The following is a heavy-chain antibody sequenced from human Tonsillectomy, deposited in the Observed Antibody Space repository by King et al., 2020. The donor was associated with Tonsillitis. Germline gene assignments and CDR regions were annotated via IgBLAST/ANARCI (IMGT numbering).Heavy chain of an antibody. Sequence: QLVQSGAGVKKPGSSVKVSCTAAGGSFSDNAVSWVRQAPGQRPEWLGGINHNNAKPNYAQKFQGRVTITADESKNTAYVELSRLTSEDTTGYYCARNTSVRVRGAVVCSRDYHAMDVWGLGTPVTVSS. V-gene: IGHV1-69*01. J-gene: IGHJ6*02. CDR3: ARNTSVRVRGAVVCSRDYHAMDV. CDR2: INHNNAKP. CDR1: GGSFSDNA. D-gene: IGHD1-26*01.